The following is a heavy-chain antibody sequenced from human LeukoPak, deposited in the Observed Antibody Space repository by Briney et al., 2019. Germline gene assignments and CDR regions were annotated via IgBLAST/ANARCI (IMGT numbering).Heavy chain of an antibody. Sequence: GSSVKVSCKASGGTCSSYAISWVRQAPGQGLEWMGRIIPIFGTANYAQKFQGRVTITTDESTSTAYMELSSLRSEDTAVYYSARVGGNDDSGWYNYWGQGTLVTVSS. CDR3: ARVGGNDDSGWYNY. V-gene: IGHV1-69*05. J-gene: IGHJ4*02. D-gene: IGHD6-13*01. CDR1: GGTCSSYA. CDR2: IIPIFGTA.